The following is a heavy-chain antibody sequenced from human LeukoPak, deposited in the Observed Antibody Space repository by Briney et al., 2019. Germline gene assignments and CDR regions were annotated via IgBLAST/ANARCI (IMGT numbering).Heavy chain of an antibody. J-gene: IGHJ4*02. Sequence: PGGSLRLSCAASGFTFSSYSMNWVRQAPGKGLEWVSYISSSSSYIYYADSVKGRFTISRDNAKNSLYLQMNSLRAEDKAVYYGARDSITMGRGVGYWGQGTLVTVSS. CDR1: GFTFSSYS. CDR3: ARDSITMGRGVGY. D-gene: IGHD3-10*01. V-gene: IGHV3-21*01. CDR2: ISSSSSYI.